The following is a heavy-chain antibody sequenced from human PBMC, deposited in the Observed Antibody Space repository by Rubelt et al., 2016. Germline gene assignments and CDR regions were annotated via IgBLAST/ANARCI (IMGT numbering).Heavy chain of an antibody. D-gene: IGHD6-6*01. Sequence: QVQLVQSGAEVKKPGSSVKVSCKASGGTFSSYAISWVRQAPGQGLEWMGRIIPILGIANYEKKFQGRGTITADKATGQAYMELSSRRSEDTAVYYCARDGLQLVPDYWGQGTLVTVSS. V-gene: IGHV1-69*04. CDR1: GGTFSSYA. CDR3: ARDGLQLVPDY. J-gene: IGHJ4*02. CDR2: IIPILGIA.